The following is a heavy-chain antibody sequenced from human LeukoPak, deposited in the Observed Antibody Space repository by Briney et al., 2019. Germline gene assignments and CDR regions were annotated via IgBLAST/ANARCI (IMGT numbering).Heavy chain of an antibody. D-gene: IGHD1-14*01. V-gene: IGHV3-23*01. J-gene: IGHJ6*02. Sequence: GGSLRLTCAASGFTFNNYAMNWVRQAPGKGLEWVSVISGSGGTTYYADSVKGRFTISRDSSKNTLYLQMNSLRAEDTAVYYCAKVSGGGLYYDGMDVWGQGTTVTVSS. CDR1: GFTFNNYA. CDR2: ISGSGGTT. CDR3: AKVSGGGLYYDGMDV.